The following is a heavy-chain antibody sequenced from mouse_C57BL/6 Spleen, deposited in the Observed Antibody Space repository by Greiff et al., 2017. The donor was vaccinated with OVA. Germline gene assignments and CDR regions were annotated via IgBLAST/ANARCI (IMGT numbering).Heavy chain of an antibody. Sequence: VKVVESGPGLVAPSQSLSITCTVSGFSLTSYGVHWVRQPPGKGLEWLVVIWSDGSTTYNSALKSRLSISKDNSKSQVFLKMNSLQTDDTAMYYCARQDYGSSFYAMDYWGQGTSVTVSS. CDR1: GFSLTSYG. CDR2: IWSDGST. V-gene: IGHV2-6-1*01. J-gene: IGHJ4*01. CDR3: ARQDYGSSFYAMDY. D-gene: IGHD1-1*01.